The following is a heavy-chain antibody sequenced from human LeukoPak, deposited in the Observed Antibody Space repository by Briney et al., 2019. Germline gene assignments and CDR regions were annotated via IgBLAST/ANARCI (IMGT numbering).Heavy chain of an antibody. Sequence: GGSLRLSCAASGFTFSSYGMHWVRQAPGKGLEWVAVISYDGSNKYYADSVKGRFTISRDNSKNSLYLQMNSLRAEDMALYYCAKVTAMDQGSWYFDLWGRGTLVTVSS. V-gene: IGHV3-30*18. CDR1: GFTFSSYG. CDR3: AKVTAMDQGSWYFDL. D-gene: IGHD5-18*01. J-gene: IGHJ2*01. CDR2: ISYDGSNK.